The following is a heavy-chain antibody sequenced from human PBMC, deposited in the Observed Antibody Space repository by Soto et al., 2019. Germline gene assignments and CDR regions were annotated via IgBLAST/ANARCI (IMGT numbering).Heavy chain of an antibody. D-gene: IGHD3-10*01. Sequence: PSETLSLTCTVSGGSISSGGYYWSWIRQHPGKGLEWIGYIYYSGSTYYNPSLKSRVTISVDTSKNQFSLKLSSVTAADTAVYYCGRFRRRLLWLGPFDYGGKEPLVTVPS. V-gene: IGHV4-31*03. CDR3: GRFRRRLLWLGPFDY. J-gene: IGHJ4*02. CDR1: GGSISSGGYY. CDR2: IYYSGST.